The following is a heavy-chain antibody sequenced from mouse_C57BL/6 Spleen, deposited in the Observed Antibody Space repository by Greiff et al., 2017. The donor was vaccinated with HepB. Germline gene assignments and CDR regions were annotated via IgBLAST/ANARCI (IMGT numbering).Heavy chain of an antibody. J-gene: IGHJ2*01. CDR3: ARDKTESYFDY. V-gene: IGHV7-3*01. Sequence: EVKLMESGAGLVQPGGSLSLSCAASGFTFTDYYMSWVRQPPGKALEWLGIIRNKANGYTTEYSASVKGRFTISRDNSQSILYLQMNALRAEDSATYYGARDKTESYFDYWGQGTTVTVSS. CDR2: IRNKANGYTT. CDR1: GFTFTDYY. D-gene: IGHD4-1*01.